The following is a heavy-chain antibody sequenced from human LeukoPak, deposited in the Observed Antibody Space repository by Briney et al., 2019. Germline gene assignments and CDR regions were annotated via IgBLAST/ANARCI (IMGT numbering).Heavy chain of an antibody. J-gene: IGHJ2*01. V-gene: IGHV4-30-4*08. CDR1: GGSMSSRTYY. CDR3: ARAGYCSGSTCYSWFFDL. D-gene: IGHD2-15*01. CDR2: IYYSGST. Sequence: PSETLSLTCTVSGGSMSSRTYYWSWIRQPPGKGLEWIGNIYYSGSTYYNPSLKSRLTISIDTSKNQFSLKLTSVTAADTAVYYCARAGYCSGSTCYSWFFDLWGRGTLVTVSS.